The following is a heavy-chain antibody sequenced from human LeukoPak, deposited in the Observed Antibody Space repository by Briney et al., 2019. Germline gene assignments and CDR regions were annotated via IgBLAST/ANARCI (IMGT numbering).Heavy chain of an antibody. D-gene: IGHD3-22*01. Sequence: SETLSLTCTVSGGSISSYYWSWIRQPPGKGLEWIGYIYYSGSPNYNPSLKSRVTISVDTSKNQFSLKLSSVTAADTAVYYCARDRYYYDSSARYFDYWGQGTLVTVSS. CDR2: IYYSGSP. V-gene: IGHV4-59*12. J-gene: IGHJ4*02. CDR3: ARDRYYYDSSARYFDY. CDR1: GGSISSYY.